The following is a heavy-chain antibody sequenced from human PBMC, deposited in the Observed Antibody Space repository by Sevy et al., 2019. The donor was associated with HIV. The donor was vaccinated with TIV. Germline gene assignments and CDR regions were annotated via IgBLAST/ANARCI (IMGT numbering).Heavy chain of an antibody. D-gene: IGHD6-13*01. CDR3: ARDQIAAAWYSNYYYGMDV. CDR2: ISSSGSTI. J-gene: IGHJ6*04. Sequence: GGSLRLSCAASGFTFSDYYMSWIRQAPGKGLEWVSYISSSGSTIYYPDSVKGRFTISRDNAKNSLYLQMNSLRAEDTAVYYCARDQIAAAWYSNYYYGMDVWGKGTTVTVSS. V-gene: IGHV3-11*01. CDR1: GFTFSDYY.